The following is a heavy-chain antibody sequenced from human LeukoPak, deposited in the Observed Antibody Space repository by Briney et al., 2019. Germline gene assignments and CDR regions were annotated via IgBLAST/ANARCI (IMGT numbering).Heavy chain of an antibody. CDR3: ARADRLHGGPYLIGP. Sequence: ASVKVSCKTSGYSFTDYYMHWVRQAPGQGLELMGWINPYSGGTSSAQKFQGRVTMTRDTSISTVYMQVSWLTSDDTAIYYCARADRLHGGPYLIGPRGQGTLVTVSS. V-gene: IGHV1-2*02. J-gene: IGHJ4*02. CDR2: INPYSGGT. CDR1: GYSFTDYY. D-gene: IGHD3-16*01.